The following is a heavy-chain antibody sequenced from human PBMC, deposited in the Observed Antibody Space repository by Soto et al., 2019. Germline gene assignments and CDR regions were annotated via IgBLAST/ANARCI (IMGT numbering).Heavy chain of an antibody. CDR2: IIPIFGTA. CDR1: GSSFSSYA. V-gene: IGHV1-69*13. Sequence: SLKVSSESSGSSFSSYAIWWVRPAPGQGLEWMGGIIPIFGTANYAQKFQGRVTITADESTSTAYMELSSLRSEDTAVYYCATRFLEWLGAFDIWGQGTMVTVS. J-gene: IGHJ3*02. CDR3: ATRFLEWLGAFDI. D-gene: IGHD3-3*01.